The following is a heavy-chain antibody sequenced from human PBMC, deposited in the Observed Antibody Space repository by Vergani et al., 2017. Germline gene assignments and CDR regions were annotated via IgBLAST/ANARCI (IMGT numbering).Heavy chain of an antibody. CDR1: GYTFTSYG. CDR3: ARVCSSTTCYFLRPDLDYYYMDV. D-gene: IGHD2-2*01. CDR2: IGAYNGNT. V-gene: IGHV1-18*01. J-gene: IGHJ6*03. Sequence: QVQLVQSGAEVKKPGASVKVSCKASGYTFTSYGISWVRQAPGQGLEWMGWIGAYNGNTNYAQKLQGRVTMTTDTSTSTAYMELRSLRSDDTAVYYCARVCSSTTCYFLRPDLDYYYMDVWGKGTSVTVSS.